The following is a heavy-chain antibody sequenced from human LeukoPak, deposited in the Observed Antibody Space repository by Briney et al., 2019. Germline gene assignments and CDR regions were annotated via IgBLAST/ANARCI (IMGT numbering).Heavy chain of an antibody. Sequence: GSSVKVSCKASGATFSSYAISWVRQAPGQGLEWMGRIIPIFGTANYAQKFQGRVTITTDESTSTAYMELSSLRSEDTAVYYCARESRLYDSSGYYYVHAFDIWGQGTVVTVSS. CDR2: IIPIFGTA. D-gene: IGHD3-22*01. J-gene: IGHJ3*02. CDR3: ARESRLYDSSGYYYVHAFDI. V-gene: IGHV1-69*05. CDR1: GATFSSYA.